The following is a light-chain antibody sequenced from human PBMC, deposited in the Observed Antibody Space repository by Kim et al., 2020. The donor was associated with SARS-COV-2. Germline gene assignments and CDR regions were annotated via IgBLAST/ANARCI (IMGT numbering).Light chain of an antibody. CDR2: GSS. Sequence: AVSLGERATINCKSSQSVSNKLVWYQHKPGQPPKLLIRGSSDRESGVPDRFSGSGSGTDFTLTISSLQAEDVAVYYCQQYHNLPYTFGQGTKLEI. J-gene: IGKJ2*01. CDR1: QSVSNK. CDR3: QQYHNLPYT. V-gene: IGKV4-1*01.